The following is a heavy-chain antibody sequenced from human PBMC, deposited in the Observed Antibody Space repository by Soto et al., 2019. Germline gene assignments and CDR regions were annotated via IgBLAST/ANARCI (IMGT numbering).Heavy chain of an antibody. V-gene: IGHV1-69*06. CDR3: ARPTTYSSGWYGHGMDV. D-gene: IGHD6-19*01. CDR1: GGTFSSYA. J-gene: IGHJ6*02. CDR2: IIPIFGTA. Sequence: SVKVSCKASGGTFSSYAISWVRQAPGQGLGWMGGIIPIFGTANYAQKFQGRVTITADKSTSTAYMELSSLRSEDTAVYYCARPTTYSSGWYGHGMDVWGQGTTVTVSS.